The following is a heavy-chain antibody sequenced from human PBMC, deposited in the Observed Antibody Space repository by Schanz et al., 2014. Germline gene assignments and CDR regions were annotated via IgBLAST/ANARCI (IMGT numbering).Heavy chain of an antibody. J-gene: IGHJ5*01. D-gene: IGHD5-12*01. CDR1: GFTFGNFF. CDR2: IKQDGIEK. CDR3: AKDVYRGYYSVSSDS. V-gene: IGHV3-7*01. Sequence: VQLVESGGVVVQPGGSLRLSCAASGFTFGNFFMSWVRQAPGKGLEWVANIKQDGIEKYYVDSVKGRFTISRDDSKSTLHLQMNSLRAEDTALYYCAKDVYRGYYSVSSDSWGQGTLVTVSS.